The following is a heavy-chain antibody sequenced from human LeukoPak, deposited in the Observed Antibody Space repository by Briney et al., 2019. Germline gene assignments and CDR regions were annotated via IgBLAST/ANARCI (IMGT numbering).Heavy chain of an antibody. Sequence: GGSLRLSCAASGFTFSNYWMIWVRQAPGKGLEWVGNIKQDGSEKRYADSVRGRFTISRGNAQTSLYLQVNSLRAEDTAVYYCARASNPWLQLTWGQGTLVTVSS. CDR2: IKQDGSEK. CDR3: ARASNPWLQLT. CDR1: GFTFSNYW. D-gene: IGHD5-24*01. J-gene: IGHJ5*02. V-gene: IGHV3-7*05.